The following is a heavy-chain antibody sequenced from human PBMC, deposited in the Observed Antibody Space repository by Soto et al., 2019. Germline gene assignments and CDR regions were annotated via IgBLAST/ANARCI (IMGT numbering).Heavy chain of an antibody. V-gene: IGHV3-66*01. CDR3: ARDRVSLTGRGIFES. CDR1: GFKVSDNY. D-gene: IGHD3-10*01. J-gene: IGHJ4*02. Sequence: GGSLGLSCAASGFKVSDNYVSWVRQAPGKGLEWVSVIYAAGLTFYADSVKGRFTISRDNSKNTVFLQMDSLRAEDTAVYYCARDRVSLTGRGIFESWGQGTLVTVSS. CDR2: IYAAGLT.